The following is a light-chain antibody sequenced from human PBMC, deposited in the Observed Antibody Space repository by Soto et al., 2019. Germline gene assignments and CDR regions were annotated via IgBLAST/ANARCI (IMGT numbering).Light chain of an antibody. J-gene: IGKJ4*01. Sequence: EIVLTQSPATVSLSPGERATLSCRASQSVSSYLAWYQQKPGQAPRLLIYDTSNRATGIPARFSGSGSGTDFTLTISSLEPEDFAFYYCQQRYNWPLTFGGGTKVDIK. CDR1: QSVSSY. V-gene: IGKV3-11*01. CDR3: QQRYNWPLT. CDR2: DTS.